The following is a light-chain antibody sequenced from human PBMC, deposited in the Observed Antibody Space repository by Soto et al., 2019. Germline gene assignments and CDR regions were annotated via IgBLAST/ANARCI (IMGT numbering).Light chain of an antibody. Sequence: EIVMTQSPATLSVSPGERAILSCRASQSVSINLAWFQQKPGQAPRLLIYGASTRATGIPARFSGSGSGTEFTLTISSLQSEDFAVYYCQQYNNWPLTFGGGTKVEIK. J-gene: IGKJ4*01. CDR2: GAS. V-gene: IGKV3-15*01. CDR3: QQYNNWPLT. CDR1: QSVSIN.